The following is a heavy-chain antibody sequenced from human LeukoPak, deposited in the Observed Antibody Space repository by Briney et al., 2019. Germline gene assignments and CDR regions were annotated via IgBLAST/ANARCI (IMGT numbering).Heavy chain of an antibody. CDR1: GCPIRGFL. CDR3: ARLSGSSWSLDY. J-gene: IGHJ4*02. D-gene: IGHD6-13*01. V-gene: IGHV4-59*08. Sequence: SETLSLTCPFPGCPIRGFLLSWIRQPPGKGPEWIGHIYYSGTTNYNPSLKSRVTISGDTSKNQFSLKLSSVTAADTAVYYCARLSGSSWSLDYWGQGTLVTVSS. CDR2: IYYSGTT.